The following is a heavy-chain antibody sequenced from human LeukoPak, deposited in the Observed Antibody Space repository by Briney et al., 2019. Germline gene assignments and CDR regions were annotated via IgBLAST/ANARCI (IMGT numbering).Heavy chain of an antibody. D-gene: IGHD3-22*01. CDR2: TSGSGGST. CDR1: GFTFSSYG. J-gene: IGHJ4*02. CDR3: AKGTYYDSSGYYYVNYFDY. Sequence: GGSLRLSCAASGFTFSSYGMSWVRQAPGKGLEWVSATSGSGGSTYYADSVKGRFTISRDNSKNTLYLQMNSLRAEDTAVYYCAKGTYYDSSGYYYVNYFDYWGQGTLVTVSS. V-gene: IGHV3-23*01.